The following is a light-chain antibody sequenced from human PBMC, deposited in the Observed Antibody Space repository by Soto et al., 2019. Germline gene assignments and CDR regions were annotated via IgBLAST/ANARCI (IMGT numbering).Light chain of an antibody. CDR3: CSYAVSSTYYV. Sequence: QSVLTQPASVSGSPGQSITISCTGTSSDVGNYNLVSWYQQHPGKAPKLMIYEGSKRPSGVSNRFSASKSGNTASLTISGLQAEDEVEYYCCSYAVSSTYYVFGTGTKVTVL. V-gene: IGLV2-23*01. J-gene: IGLJ1*01. CDR1: SSDVGNYNL. CDR2: EGS.